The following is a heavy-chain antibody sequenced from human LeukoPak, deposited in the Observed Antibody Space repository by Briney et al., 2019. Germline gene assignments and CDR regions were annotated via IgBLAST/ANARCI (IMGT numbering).Heavy chain of an antibody. CDR3: AKWAPYCSSTSCYIAY. V-gene: IGHV3-23*01. J-gene: IGHJ4*02. D-gene: IGHD2-2*02. CDR1: GFSFSTYA. CDR2: ISGSGGTT. Sequence: PGGSLRLSCAASGFSFSTYAMTWVRQAPGKGLEWVSGISGSGGTTYYAGSVRGRFTVSRDNSKNTLYLQMNSLRAEDTAVYYCAKWAPYCSSTSCYIAYWGQGTLVTVSS.